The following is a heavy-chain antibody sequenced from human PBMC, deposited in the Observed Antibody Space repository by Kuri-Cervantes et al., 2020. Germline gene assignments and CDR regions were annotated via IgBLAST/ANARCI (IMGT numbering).Heavy chain of an antibody. CDR3: ARDPGGYYYGSGSYYSLSYGMDV. V-gene: IGHV4-34*01. CDR2: INHSGST. CDR1: GGSFSGYY. Sequence: GSLRLSCAVYGGSFSGYYWSWIRQPPGKGLEWIGEINHSGSTNYNPSLKSRVTISVDTSKNQFSLKLSSVTAADTAAYYCARDPGGYYYGSGSYYSLSYGMDVWGQGTTVTVSS. D-gene: IGHD3-10*01. J-gene: IGHJ6*02.